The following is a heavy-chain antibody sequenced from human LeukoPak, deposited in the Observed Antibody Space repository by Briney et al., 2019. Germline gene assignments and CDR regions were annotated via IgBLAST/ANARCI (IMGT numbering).Heavy chain of an antibody. Sequence: GGSLRLSCAASGFTFSSYGMHWVRQAPGKGLEWVAVISYDGSNKYYADSVKGRFTISRDNSKNTLYLQMNSLRAEDTAVYYCAKDGAPTTMIRVPLDYWGQGTLVTVSS. CDR2: ISYDGSNK. CDR3: AKDGAPTTMIRVPLDY. J-gene: IGHJ4*02. D-gene: IGHD3-22*01. CDR1: GFTFSSYG. V-gene: IGHV3-30*18.